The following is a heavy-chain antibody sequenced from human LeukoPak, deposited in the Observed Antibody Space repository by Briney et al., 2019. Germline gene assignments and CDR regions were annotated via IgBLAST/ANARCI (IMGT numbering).Heavy chain of an antibody. Sequence: SQTLSLTCAVSGGSISSGGYPWSWIRQPPGKGPEWIGYIYYSGSTNYNPSLKSRVTISVDTSKNQFSLKLSSVTAADTAVYYCAREGSHYYYYGMDVWGQGTTVTVSS. CDR3: AREGSHYYYYGMDV. CDR2: IYYSGST. V-gene: IGHV4-61*08. CDR1: GGSISSGGYP. J-gene: IGHJ6*02. D-gene: IGHD3-10*01.